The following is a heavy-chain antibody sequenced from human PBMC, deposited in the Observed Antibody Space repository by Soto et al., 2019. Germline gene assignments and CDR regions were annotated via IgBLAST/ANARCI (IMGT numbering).Heavy chain of an antibody. Sequence: QVQLVQSGAEVRKPGSSVKVSCKASGYIFVNYGIDWVRQAPGQGLEWMGWISPYSGNTNYASKVQGRLTMTTDTSTSTAYVDMGSLTSDDKAVYDCAMVDNYVTPTPQDVWGQGTTVTVSS. CDR3: AMVDNYVTPTPQDV. V-gene: IGHV1-18*01. CDR2: ISPYSGNT. D-gene: IGHD3-16*01. J-gene: IGHJ6*02. CDR1: GYIFVNYG.